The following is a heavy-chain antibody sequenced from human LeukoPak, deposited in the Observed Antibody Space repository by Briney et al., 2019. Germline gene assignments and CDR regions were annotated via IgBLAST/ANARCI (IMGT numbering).Heavy chain of an antibody. CDR2: ISGGGSYI. D-gene: IGHD2-2*01. V-gene: IGHV3-21*01. Sequence: GGSLRLPCAASGFTFSDYAMNWVRQAPGKGLEWVSSISGGGSYISYADSVKGRFTVSRDNAKDSLFLQMRSLRDEDTAVYYCARGPALYCTSSSCLDGVDCGQGTLVSVSS. CDR3: ARGPALYCTSSSCLDGVD. J-gene: IGHJ4*02. CDR1: GFTFSDYA.